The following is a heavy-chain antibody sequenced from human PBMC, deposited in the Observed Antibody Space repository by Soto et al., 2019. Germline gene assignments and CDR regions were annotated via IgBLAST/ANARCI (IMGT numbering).Heavy chain of an antibody. V-gene: IGHV4-59*01. D-gene: IGHD4-17*01. J-gene: IGHJ4*02. CDR2: IYYSGST. CDR3: ARVRLSTVTTFIDY. Sequence: SETLSLTCTVSGGSISSYYWSWIRQPPGKGLEWIGYIYYSGSTNYNPSLKSRVTISVDTSKNQFSLKLSSVTAADTAVYYCARVRLSTVTTFIDYWGQGTLVTVSS. CDR1: GGSISSYY.